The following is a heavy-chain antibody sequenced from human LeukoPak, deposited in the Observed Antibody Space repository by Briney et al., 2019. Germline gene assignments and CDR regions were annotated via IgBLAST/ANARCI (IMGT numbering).Heavy chain of an antibody. Sequence: SETLSLTCGVSGGSVTSTNWWTWVRQPPGKGLEGIGEVHLDGRTNYNPSLESRITISVDLSENHISLKLTSVTAADPAVYYCAREGGFFRPLDYSGQGTLVTVSS. V-gene: IGHV4-4*02. CDR1: GGSVTSTNW. CDR3: AREGGFFRPLDY. J-gene: IGHJ4*02. CDR2: VHLDGRT. D-gene: IGHD3-3*01.